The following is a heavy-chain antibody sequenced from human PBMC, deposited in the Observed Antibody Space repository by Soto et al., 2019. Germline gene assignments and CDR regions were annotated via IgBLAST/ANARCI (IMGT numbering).Heavy chain of an antibody. CDR2: ISYDGSNK. CDR1: GFTFSSYA. Sequence: QVQLVESGGGVVQPGRSLRLSCAASGFTFSSYAMHWVRQAPVKGLEWVAVISYDGSNKYYADSVKGRFTISRDNSKNPLYLQMNSLRAEDTAVYYCARDYYRFNSGYGFSMDVWGQGTTVTVSS. J-gene: IGHJ6*02. D-gene: IGHD5-12*01. CDR3: ARDYYRFNSGYGFSMDV. V-gene: IGHV3-30-3*01.